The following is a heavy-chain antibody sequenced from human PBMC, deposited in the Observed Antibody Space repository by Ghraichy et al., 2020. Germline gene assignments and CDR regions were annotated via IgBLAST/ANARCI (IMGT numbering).Heavy chain of an antibody. J-gene: IGHJ6*02. CDR1: GGSVSSASYY. CDR3: AREDLFYNYNGMDV. D-gene: IGHD3-3*01. V-gene: IGHV4-61*01. Sequence: SETLSLTCTVSGGSVSSASYYWSWIRQPPGKGLEWIGYIYYSGNTNYNPSLKSRVTTSVDTSKNQFTLKLSSVTAADTAVYYCAREDLFYNYNGMDVWGQGTTVTVSS. CDR2: IYYSGNT.